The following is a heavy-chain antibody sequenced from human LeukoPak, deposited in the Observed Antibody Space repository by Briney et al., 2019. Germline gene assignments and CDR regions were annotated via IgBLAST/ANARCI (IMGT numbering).Heavy chain of an antibody. V-gene: IGHV4-39*07. Sequence: SETLSLTCSVSGGSIRSSNSYWGWIRQPPGKGLEWIGSIYYNGSTYYNPSLKSRVTISVDTSKNQFSLKLSSVTAADTAVYYCARVGRLRQGSGYYYVGSFYSFDYWGQGTLVTVSS. J-gene: IGHJ4*02. CDR1: GGSIRSSNSY. CDR3: ARVGRLRQGSGYYYVGSFYSFDY. CDR2: IYYNGST. D-gene: IGHD3-22*01.